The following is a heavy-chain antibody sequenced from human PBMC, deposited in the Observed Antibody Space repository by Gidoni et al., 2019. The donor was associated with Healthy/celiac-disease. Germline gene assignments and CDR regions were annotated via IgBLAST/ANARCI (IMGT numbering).Heavy chain of an antibody. CDR3: AGYYYDSSGYHTRGAFDI. J-gene: IGHJ3*02. Sequence: QVQLVQSGAEVKKTGASVKVSCKASGYTFTSYYMHWVRQAPGQGLEWMGIINPSGGSTSYAQKFQGRVTMTRDTSTSTVYMELSSLRSEDTAVYYCAGYYYDSSGYHTRGAFDIWGQGTMVTVSS. V-gene: IGHV1-46*03. D-gene: IGHD3-22*01. CDR2: INPSGGST. CDR1: GYTFTSYY.